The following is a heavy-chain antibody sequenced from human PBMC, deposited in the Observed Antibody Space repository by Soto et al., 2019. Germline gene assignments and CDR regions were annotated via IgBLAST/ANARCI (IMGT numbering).Heavy chain of an antibody. Sequence: GGSLRLSCAASGFTFSSYSMNWVRQAPGKGLEWVSYISSSSSTIYYADSVKGRFTISRDNAKNSLYLQMNSLRDEDTAVYYCARDPDSSDSQLGWFDPWGQGTLVTVSS. J-gene: IGHJ5*02. CDR2: ISSSSSTI. CDR1: GFTFSSYS. D-gene: IGHD1-1*01. CDR3: ARDPDSSDSQLGWFDP. V-gene: IGHV3-48*02.